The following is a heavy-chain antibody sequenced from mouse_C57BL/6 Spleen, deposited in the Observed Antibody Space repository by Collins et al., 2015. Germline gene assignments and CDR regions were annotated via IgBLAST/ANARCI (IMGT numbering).Heavy chain of an antibody. V-gene: IGHV1-78*01. CDR2: ST. Sequence: STWDNEKFKGKATLTADKSSSTAYMQLNSLTSEDSAVYFCARSRDGYYEGYFDYWGQGITLTVSS. J-gene: IGHJ2*01. CDR3: ARSRDGYYEGYFDY. D-gene: IGHD2-3*01.